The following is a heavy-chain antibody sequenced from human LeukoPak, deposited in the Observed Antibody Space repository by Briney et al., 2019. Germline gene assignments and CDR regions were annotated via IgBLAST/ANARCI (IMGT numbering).Heavy chain of an antibody. Sequence: RSSETLSLTCTVSGGFITSSSYYWGWIRQPPGKGLEWIGTIYYSGSTNYNPSLKSRVAISLDTSTSQVSLKMTSVTAADTATYYCARVSPGLALDNWGQGILVTVSS. CDR1: GGFITSSSYY. CDR2: IYYSGST. V-gene: IGHV4-39*07. CDR3: ARVSPGLALDN. J-gene: IGHJ4*02.